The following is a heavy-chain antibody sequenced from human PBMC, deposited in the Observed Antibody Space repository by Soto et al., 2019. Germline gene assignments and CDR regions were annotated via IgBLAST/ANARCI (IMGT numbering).Heavy chain of an antibody. CDR3: ARLDFWSGSPSDY. V-gene: IGHV4-61*01. CDR1: GGSVSSGSFH. CDR2: IYYTGST. D-gene: IGHD3-3*01. J-gene: IGHJ4*02. Sequence: QVHLQESGPGLVKPSETLSLTCSVSGGSVSSGSFHWSWIRQPPGKGLEWIGNIYYTGSTNYNPPLKSRITISVDTSKNQFSLKLSSVTAADTALYYCARLDFWSGSPSDYWGQGTLVTVSS.